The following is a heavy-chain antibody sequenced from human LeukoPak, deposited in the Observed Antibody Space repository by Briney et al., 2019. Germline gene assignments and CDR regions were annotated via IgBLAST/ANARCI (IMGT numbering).Heavy chain of an antibody. J-gene: IGHJ1*01. Sequence: GGSLRLSCAASGFTFSSYSLNWVRQAPGKGLEWVSSISSSSNFIYYADSVKGRFTISRDNAKNSLYLQMNSLRAEDTAVYYCAKEAIVGATIGHFQHWGQGTLVTVSS. CDR2: ISSSSNFI. V-gene: IGHV3-21*01. D-gene: IGHD1-26*01. CDR1: GFTFSSYS. CDR3: AKEAIVGATIGHFQH.